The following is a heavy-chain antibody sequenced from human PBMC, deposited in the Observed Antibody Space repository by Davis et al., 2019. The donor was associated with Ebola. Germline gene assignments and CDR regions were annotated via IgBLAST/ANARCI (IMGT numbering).Heavy chain of an antibody. Sequence: MPSETLSLTCTVPGGSISPYYWSWIRQTPGEGLEWIGYVYYTGTTSYNPSLKSRVTISLDTSRNQFSLILTSVSAADTATYYCARAGGQGGGTLRFWGQGTRVTVSS. V-gene: IGHV4-59*01. D-gene: IGHD5-12*01. CDR2: VYYTGTT. CDR3: ARAGGQGGGTLRF. CDR1: GGSISPYY. J-gene: IGHJ4*02.